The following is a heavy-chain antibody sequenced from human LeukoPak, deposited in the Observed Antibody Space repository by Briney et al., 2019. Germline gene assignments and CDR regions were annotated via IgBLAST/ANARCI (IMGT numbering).Heavy chain of an antibody. V-gene: IGHV1-2*02. CDR3: ARGKGYYDSSGYYFMPQPYDY. D-gene: IGHD3-22*01. CDR2: INPNSGGT. Sequence: ASVKVSCKASGYTFTGYYMHWVRQAPGQGLEWMGWINPNSGGTNYAQKFQGRVTISVDTSKNQFSLKLSSVTAADTAVYYCARGKGYYDSSGYYFMPQPYDYWGQGTLVTVSS. J-gene: IGHJ4*02. CDR1: GYTFTGYY.